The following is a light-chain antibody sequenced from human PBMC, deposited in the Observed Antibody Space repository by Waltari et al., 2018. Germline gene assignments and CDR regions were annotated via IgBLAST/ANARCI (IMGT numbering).Light chain of an antibody. CDR1: SGHSSNV. CDR3: QTGGHGTWV. Sequence: QLVLTQSPSASASLGASVNLTCTLSSGHSSNVVAWLQQRPEKGPRYLMKVNRDGSHSKGDEIPDRFSGSSSGAERYLTISSLQSEDEADYYCQTGGHGTWVFGGGTKLTVL. CDR2: VNRDGSH. J-gene: IGLJ3*02. V-gene: IGLV4-69*01.